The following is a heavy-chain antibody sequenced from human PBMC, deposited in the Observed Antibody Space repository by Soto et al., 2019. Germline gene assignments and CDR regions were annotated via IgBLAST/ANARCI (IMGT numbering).Heavy chain of an antibody. Sequence: QVQLVQSGGEVKKPGASVKVSCKASGYTFTNYGISWVRQAPGQGLEWMGWINVYNGNTKYAQKVQGRVTMTTHTPTSTAYMERRSLRSDDTAVYYCARGVGSGSYYNQYNWFDPWGQGTLVTVSS. CDR1: GYTFTNYG. CDR3: ARGVGSGSYYNQYNWFDP. V-gene: IGHV1-18*01. J-gene: IGHJ5*02. CDR2: INVYNGNT. D-gene: IGHD3-10*01.